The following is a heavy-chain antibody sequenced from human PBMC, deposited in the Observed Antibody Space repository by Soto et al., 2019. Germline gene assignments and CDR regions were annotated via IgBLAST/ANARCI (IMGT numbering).Heavy chain of an antibody. CDR2: IHSDGSST. Sequence: EVQLVESGGGLVQPGGSLRLSCAASGFTFSNYWMHWVRQAPGKGLVWVLRIHSDGSSTFYADSVKGRFTISRDNAKKMVYLQMNSLRAEDTAVYYCARDNWNTVWGQGTMVTVSS. J-gene: IGHJ3*01. CDR3: ARDNWNTV. V-gene: IGHV3-74*01. CDR1: GFTFSNYW. D-gene: IGHD1-20*01.